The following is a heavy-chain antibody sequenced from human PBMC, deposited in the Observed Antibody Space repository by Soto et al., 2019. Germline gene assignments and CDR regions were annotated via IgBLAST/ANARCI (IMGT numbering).Heavy chain of an antibody. D-gene: IGHD2-8*02. V-gene: IGHV1-24*01. J-gene: IGHJ4*02. CDR3: SGGTAFDY. CDR2: FRLEGGET. Sequence: ASVKVSCKVSGYTLTELSMHWVRQAPGKGLEWMGGFRLEGGETIYAQRFQARVTMTEDTSTDTAYMELSSLRSEDTAVYYCSGGTAFDYWGQGTLVTVSS. CDR1: GYTLTELS.